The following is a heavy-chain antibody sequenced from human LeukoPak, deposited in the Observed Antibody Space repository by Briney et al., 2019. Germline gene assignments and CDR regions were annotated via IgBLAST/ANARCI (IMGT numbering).Heavy chain of an antibody. CDR2: INHSGST. D-gene: IGHD6-13*01. V-gene: IGHV4-34*01. CDR1: GGSFSGYY. CDR3: ARGSGGIAAAGILNWFDP. J-gene: IGHJ5*02. Sequence: SETLSLTCAVYGGSFSGYYWSWIRQPPGKGLEWIGEINHSGSTNYNPSLKSRVTISVDTSKNQFSLKLSSVTAADTAVYYCARGSGGIAAAGILNWFDPWGQGTLVTVSS.